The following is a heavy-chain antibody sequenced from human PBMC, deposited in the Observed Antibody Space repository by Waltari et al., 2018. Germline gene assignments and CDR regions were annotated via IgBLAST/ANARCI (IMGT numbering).Heavy chain of an antibody. CDR3: ASSYSSSWYYYYYGMDV. D-gene: IGHD6-13*01. CDR1: GGSISSSSYY. Sequence: QLQLQESGPGLVKPSETLSLTCTVSGGSISSSSYYWGWIRQPPRKGLEWIGSIYYSGSTYYNPSLKSRVTISVDTSKNQFSLKLSSVTAADTAVYYCASSYSSSWYYYYYGMDVWGQGTTVTVSS. CDR2: IYYSGST. V-gene: IGHV4-39*07. J-gene: IGHJ6*02.